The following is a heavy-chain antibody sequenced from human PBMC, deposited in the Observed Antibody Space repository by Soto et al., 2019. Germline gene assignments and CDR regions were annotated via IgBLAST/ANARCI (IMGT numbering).Heavy chain of an antibody. CDR1: GFSFSSYV. CDR2: ITGSGGDS. D-gene: IGHD6-13*01. CDR3: AKGSGSSRPYYFDY. J-gene: IGHJ4*02. Sequence: GGSLRLSCAASGFSFSSYVMSWVRQAPGKGLEWVSAITGSGGDSYHADSVKGRFTISRDNTKNTLYPQMNSLRAEDTAVYYCAKGSGSSRPYYFDYWGQGTPVTVSS. V-gene: IGHV3-23*01.